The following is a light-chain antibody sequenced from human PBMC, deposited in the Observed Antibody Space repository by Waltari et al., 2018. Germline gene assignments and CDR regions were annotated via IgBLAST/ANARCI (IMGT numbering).Light chain of an antibody. J-gene: IGLJ1*01. CDR1: SSDVGSYYY. V-gene: IGLV2-14*03. Sequence: QSALTQPASVSGSPGQSLTIPCTGTSSDVGSYYYVSWYQQHPGKAPRLLIFDVSYRPYGIQYRFSGSKSGDLATLTISGLQPEDEADDYGSSFTGTSTLFGTGTEVTVL. CDR2: DVS. CDR3: SSFTGTSTL.